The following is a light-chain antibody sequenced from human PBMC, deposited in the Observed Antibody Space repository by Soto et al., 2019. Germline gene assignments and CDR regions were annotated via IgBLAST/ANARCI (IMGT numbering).Light chain of an antibody. Sequence: DIHMTPSPSTLSASVGDRVTITCRASQTIDKWLAWYQQKPGKAPRLLIFDASSLESGVPSRFTGSGSGTEFTLTITSLQPDDFATYYCQEYFTFSAFGQGTKVDIK. CDR2: DAS. CDR1: QTIDKW. J-gene: IGKJ1*01. V-gene: IGKV1-5*01. CDR3: QEYFTFSA.